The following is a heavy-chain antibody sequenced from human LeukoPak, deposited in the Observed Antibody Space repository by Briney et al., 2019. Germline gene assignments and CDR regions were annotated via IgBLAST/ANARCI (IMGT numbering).Heavy chain of an antibody. J-gene: IGHJ5*02. CDR3: ARARSPSSGYLLRDHNWFDP. V-gene: IGHV1-69*05. CDR1: GGTFSSYA. D-gene: IGHD3-22*01. CDR2: IIPIFSTA. Sequence: ASVKVSCKASGGTFSSYAISWVRQAPGQGLEWMGGIIPIFSTANYAQKFQGRVTITTDESTSTAYMELSSLRSEDTAVYYCARARSPSSGYLLRDHNWFDPWGQGTLVTVSS.